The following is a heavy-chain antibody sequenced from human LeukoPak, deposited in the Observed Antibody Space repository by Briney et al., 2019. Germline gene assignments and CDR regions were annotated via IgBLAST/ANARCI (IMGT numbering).Heavy chain of an antibody. CDR2: IYYSGST. V-gene: IGHV4-30-4*01. CDR3: ARVGDGYNRSLWAFDY. Sequence: SQTLSLTCTVSGGSISSGDYYWSWIRQPPGKGLEWIGYIYYSGSTYYNPSLKSRVTISVDTSKNQFSLKLSSVTAADTAVYYCARVGDGYNRSLWAFDYWGQGTLVTVSS. CDR1: GGSISSGDYY. D-gene: IGHD5-24*01. J-gene: IGHJ4*02.